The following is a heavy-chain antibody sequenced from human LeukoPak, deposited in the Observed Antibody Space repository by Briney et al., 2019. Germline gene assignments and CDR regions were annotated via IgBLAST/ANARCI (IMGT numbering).Heavy chain of an antibody. CDR1: GFTFSSYW. V-gene: IGHV3-74*01. CDR3: AREARVGGALQY. Sequence: PGGSLRLSCAASGFTFSSYWMHWVRQAPGKGLVWVSRINTDGSFTTYADSVQGRFTISRDTAKNTLFLQMNSLRAEDTAVYYCAREARVGGALQYWGQGTPVTVSS. D-gene: IGHD1-26*01. CDR2: INTDGSFT. J-gene: IGHJ4*02.